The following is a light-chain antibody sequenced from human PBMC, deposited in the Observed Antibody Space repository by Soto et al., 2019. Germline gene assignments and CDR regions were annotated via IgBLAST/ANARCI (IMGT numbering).Light chain of an antibody. Sequence: ERVLTQSPDTLSLSPGERATVSCRASQSVSSAYVAWYQQKPGQAPKLLIYGGSNRATGIPYRFSGSGSGIDFTITISRLEPVEFAVYYWQQNGSPRTFGQGTKVEI. CDR2: GGS. CDR3: QQNGSPRT. V-gene: IGKV3-20*01. J-gene: IGKJ1*01. CDR1: QSVSSAY.